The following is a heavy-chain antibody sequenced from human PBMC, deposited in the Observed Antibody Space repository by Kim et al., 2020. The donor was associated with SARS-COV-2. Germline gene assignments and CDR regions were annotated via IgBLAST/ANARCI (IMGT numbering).Heavy chain of an antibody. Sequence: SETLSLTCTVSGGSISSYYWSWIRQPPGKGLEWIGYIYYSGSTNYNPSLKSRVTISVDTSKNQFSLKLSSVTAADTAVYYCARVRYQLPHFLGFDIWGQGTMVTVSS. CDR3: ARVRYQLPHFLGFDI. D-gene: IGHD2-2*01. J-gene: IGHJ3*02. CDR2: IYYSGST. V-gene: IGHV4-59*01. CDR1: GGSISSYY.